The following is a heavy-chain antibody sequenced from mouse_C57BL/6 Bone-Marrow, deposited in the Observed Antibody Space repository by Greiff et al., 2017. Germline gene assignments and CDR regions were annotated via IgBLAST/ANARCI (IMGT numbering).Heavy chain of an antibody. V-gene: IGHV3-6*01. CDR3: ASAGQFAY. CDR1: GYSITSGYY. Sequence: EVQLLQSGPGFVKPSQSLSLTCSVTGYSITSGYYWNWIRQFPGNILEWMGHISYDGTNYYNSSLKNRFSITRDTSKNQFFLKLNSVTTEDTATYYCASAGQFAYWGQGTLVTVSA. CDR2: ISYDGTN. J-gene: IGHJ3*01.